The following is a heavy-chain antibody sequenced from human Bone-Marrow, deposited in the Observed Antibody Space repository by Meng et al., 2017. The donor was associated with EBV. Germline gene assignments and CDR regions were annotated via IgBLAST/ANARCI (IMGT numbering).Heavy chain of an antibody. CDR2: IDPNSGGA. Sequence: QVQLVQSGAEVKTPGASVKVSCKASGYTFTGHYMHWVRQAPGQGLEWMGRIDPNSGGADYAQKFQGGVTMTRDTSISTFYMELSRLTSDHTAVYFCARASDYGNDLDYWGQGTLVTVSS. CDR1: GYTFTGHY. CDR3: ARASDYGNDLDY. J-gene: IGHJ4*02. D-gene: IGHD4-11*01. V-gene: IGHV1-2*06.